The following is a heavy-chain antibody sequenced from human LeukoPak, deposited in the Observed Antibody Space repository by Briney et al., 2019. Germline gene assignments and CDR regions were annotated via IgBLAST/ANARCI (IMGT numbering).Heavy chain of an antibody. CDR3: ARDSNRLTYYDFWSGYPRRRWFDP. CDR1: GYTFTCYD. V-gene: IGHV1-8*01. CDR2: MNPNSGNT. D-gene: IGHD3-3*01. J-gene: IGHJ5*02. Sequence: ASVKVSCKASGYTFTCYDINWVRQATGQGLEWMGWMNPNSGNTGYAQKFQGRVTMTRNTSISTAYMELSSLRSEDTAVYYCARDSNRLTYYDFWSGYPRRRWFDPWGQGTLVTVSS.